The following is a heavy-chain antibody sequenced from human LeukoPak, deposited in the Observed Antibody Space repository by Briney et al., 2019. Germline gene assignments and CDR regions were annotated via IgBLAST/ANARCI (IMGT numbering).Heavy chain of an antibody. Sequence: GGTLRLSCAASGFTFSNHGMNWVRQAPGKGLEWVSAISGSGGSTYYADSVKGRFTISRDNSKNTLYLQMNSLRAEDTAVYYCAKSGGYDFDYWGQGTLVTVSS. J-gene: IGHJ4*02. CDR3: AKSGGYDFDY. CDR2: ISGSGGST. V-gene: IGHV3-23*01. D-gene: IGHD5-12*01. CDR1: GFTFSNHG.